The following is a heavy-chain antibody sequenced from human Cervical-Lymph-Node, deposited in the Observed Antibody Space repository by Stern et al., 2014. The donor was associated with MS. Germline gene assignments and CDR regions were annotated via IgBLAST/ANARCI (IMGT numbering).Heavy chain of an antibody. Sequence: VQLVESGAEVKQPGASVKVPCKASGYSFTPYYVQWVRQAPGQGLEWMGTINPTGDNADYAQKFQGRVTMTRDTSTSTVHMELTSLRSDDTAVYYCATSVTTLSQFDYWGQGTLVTVSS. CDR3: ATSVTTLSQFDY. CDR2: INPTGDNA. V-gene: IGHV1-46*01. D-gene: IGHD4-17*01. CDR1: GYSFTPYY. J-gene: IGHJ4*02.